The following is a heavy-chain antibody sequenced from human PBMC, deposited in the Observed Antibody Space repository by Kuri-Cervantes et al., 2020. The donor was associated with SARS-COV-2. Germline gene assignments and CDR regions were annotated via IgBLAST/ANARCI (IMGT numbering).Heavy chain of an antibody. V-gene: IGHV4-30-2*01. D-gene: IGHD1-1*01. J-gene: IGHJ6*02. Sequence: SETLSLTCAVSGGSISSGGYSWSWIRQPPGKGLEWIGYIYHSGSTNYNPSLKSRVTISVDTSKNQFSLKLSSVTAADTAVYYCASVPNGYYYYGMDVWGQGTTVTVSS. CDR2: IYHSGST. CDR1: GGSISSGGYS. CDR3: ASVPNGYYYYGMDV.